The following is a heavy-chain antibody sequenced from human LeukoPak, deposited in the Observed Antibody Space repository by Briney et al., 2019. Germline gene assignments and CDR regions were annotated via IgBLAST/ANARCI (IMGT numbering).Heavy chain of an antibody. J-gene: IGHJ4*02. CDR1: GFTVNKYA. V-gene: IGHV3-48*03. CDR2: INGGATTT. D-gene: IGHD2-21*02. CDR3: VRGRLLRSTKYFDY. Sequence: GGSLRLSCAASGFTVNKYAIHWVRQAPGKGLAWISYINGGATTTNYADSVWGRFTISRDDAQNSVHLQMNSLRDEDTAVYYCVRGRLLRSTKYFDYWGQGALVTVSS.